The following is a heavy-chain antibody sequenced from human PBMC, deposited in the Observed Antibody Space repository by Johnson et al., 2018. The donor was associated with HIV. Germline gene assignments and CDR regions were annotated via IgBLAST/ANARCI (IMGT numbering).Heavy chain of an antibody. D-gene: IGHD3-22*01. Sequence: QVQLVESGGGVVQPGRSLRLSCAASGFTFSSYGMHWVRQAPGKGLEWVAVISYDGSNKYYADSVKGRFTIARDNSKNTLYLQMNSLRAEETAVYYCARECQYYYDSSGCTYDAFDIWGQGTMVTVSS. CDR1: GFTFSSYG. J-gene: IGHJ3*02. CDR3: ARECQYYYDSSGCTYDAFDI. CDR2: ISYDGSNK. V-gene: IGHV3-30*03.